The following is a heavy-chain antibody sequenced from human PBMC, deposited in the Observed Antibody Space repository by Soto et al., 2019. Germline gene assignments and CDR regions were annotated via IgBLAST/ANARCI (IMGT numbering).Heavy chain of an antibody. J-gene: IGHJ4*02. CDR2: ISSSSSTI. CDR1: GFTFSNYG. D-gene: IGHD1-1*01. V-gene: IGHV3-48*01. Sequence: GGSLRLSCEASGFTFSNYGINWVRQAPGKGLEWVSHISSSSSTIYYAESVKGRFSISRDKAKNSLYLQMSSLRGEDTAVYYCATPFITTVGTTAWGKGTQVTVSS. CDR3: ATPFITTVGTTA.